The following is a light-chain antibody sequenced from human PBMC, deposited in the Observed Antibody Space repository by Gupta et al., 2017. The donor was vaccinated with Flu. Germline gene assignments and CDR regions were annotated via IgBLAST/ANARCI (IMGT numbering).Light chain of an antibody. V-gene: IGKV1-39*01. CDR1: GRVDLH. CDR2: GVS. Sequence: RMTQSPPSLSASVGDRVSITCRSGGRVDLHLSWYQQKSGQAPRLLVYGVSTLYSGVPSRFSGAGSGTEFTLTIDSVQPDDSATYYCQQTWFLPLTFGPGT. J-gene: IGKJ3*01. CDR3: QQTWFLPLT.